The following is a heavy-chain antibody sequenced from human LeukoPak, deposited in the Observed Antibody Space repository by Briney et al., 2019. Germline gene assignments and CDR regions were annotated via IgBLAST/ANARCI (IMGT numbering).Heavy chain of an antibody. V-gene: IGHV4-4*09. Sequence: SETLSLICTPSGVYISCFFWAWVRQPPGKGLEWIGTISSGVPTYFNPSLKSRVTISVDTSKNAFSLNLTSVTAADTAVYYCVQTAGWPDFDYWGQGILVSVSS. D-gene: IGHD6-19*01. CDR1: GVYISCFF. CDR2: ISSGVPT. J-gene: IGHJ4*02. CDR3: VQTAGWPDFDY.